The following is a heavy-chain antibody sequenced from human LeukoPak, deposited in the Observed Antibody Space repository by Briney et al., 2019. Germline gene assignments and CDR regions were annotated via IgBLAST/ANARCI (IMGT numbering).Heavy chain of an antibody. V-gene: IGHV4-59*08. Sequence: SETLSLTCTVSGGSISSYYWSWIRQPPGKGLEWVGYIYYSGNTNYNPSLKSRVTISVDTSKNQFSLKLSSVTAADTAVYYCARALVYYDYVWGSYRYNPGGESFDPWGQGTLVTVSS. CDR2: IYYSGNT. J-gene: IGHJ5*02. D-gene: IGHD3-16*02. CDR3: ARALVYYDYVWGSYRYNPGGESFDP. CDR1: GGSISSYY.